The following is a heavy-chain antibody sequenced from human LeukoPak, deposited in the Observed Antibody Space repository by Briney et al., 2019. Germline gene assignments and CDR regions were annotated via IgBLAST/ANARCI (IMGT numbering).Heavy chain of an antibody. Sequence: RGSLRLSCAASGFTFSSYAMHWVRQAPGKGLEWVAVISYDGSNKYYADSVKGRFTISRDNSKNTLYLQMNSLRAEDTAVYYCARVVIMRYYYYAMDVWGQGTTVTVSS. J-gene: IGHJ6*02. CDR1: GFTFSSYA. V-gene: IGHV3-30*14. CDR2: ISYDGSNK. CDR3: ARVVIMRYYYYAMDV. D-gene: IGHD3-3*01.